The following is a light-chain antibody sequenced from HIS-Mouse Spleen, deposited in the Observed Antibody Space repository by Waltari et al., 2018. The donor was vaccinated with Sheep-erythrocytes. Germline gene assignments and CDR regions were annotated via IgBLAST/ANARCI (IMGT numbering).Light chain of an antibody. CDR2: DDS. CDR3: QVWDSSSDHWV. CDR1: NIGSKS. Sequence: SYVLTQPPSVSVAPGQTARITWGGNNIGSKSVHWYQQKPGQAPVLVVYDDSERPSGIPERFSGSNSGNTATLTISRVEAGDEADYYCQVWDSSSDHWVFGGGTKLTVL. J-gene: IGLJ3*02. V-gene: IGLV3-21*02.